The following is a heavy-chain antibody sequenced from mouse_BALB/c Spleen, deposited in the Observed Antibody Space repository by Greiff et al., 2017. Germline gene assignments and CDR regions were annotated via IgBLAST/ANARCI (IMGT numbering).Heavy chain of an antibody. V-gene: IGHV1-54*01. CDR2: INPGSGGT. D-gene: IGHD3-2*01. Sequence: QVQLKESGAELVRPGTSVKVSCKASGYAFTNYLIEWVKQRPGQGLEWIGVINPGSGGTNYNEKFKGKATLTADKSSSTAYMQLSSLTSDDSAVYFCARWGGDSSGYLYYYAMDYWGQGTSVTVSS. J-gene: IGHJ4*01. CDR3: ARWGGDSSGYLYYYAMDY. CDR1: GYAFTNYL.